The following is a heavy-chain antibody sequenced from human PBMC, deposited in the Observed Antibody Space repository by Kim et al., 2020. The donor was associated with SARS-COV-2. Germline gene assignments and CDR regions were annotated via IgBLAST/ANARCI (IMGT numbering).Heavy chain of an antibody. CDR1: GFTFSSDG. CDR3: ARGDLDYGDSWY. CDR2: ISYDGSNQ. Sequence: GGSLSLSCAASGFTFSSDGMNCVRQAPGKGLEWVAVISYDGSNQYYADSVKGRFTISRDNSKNTLYLQMNSLRAEDTAVYYCARGDLDYGDSWYWGQGTLVTVSS. V-gene: IGHV3-33*05. J-gene: IGHJ4*02. D-gene: IGHD4-17*01.